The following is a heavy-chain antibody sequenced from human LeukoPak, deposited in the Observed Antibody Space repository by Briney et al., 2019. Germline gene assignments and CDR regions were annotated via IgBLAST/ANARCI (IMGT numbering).Heavy chain of an antibody. V-gene: IGHV1-2*02. CDR3: ARDVRITMVRGVILGYYYYYMDV. D-gene: IGHD3-10*01. Sequence: ASVKVSCKASGGTFSSYAISWVRQAPGQGLEWMGWINPNSGGTNYAQKFQGRVTMTRDTSISTAYMELSRLRSDDTAVYYCARDVRITMVRGVILGYYYYYMDVWGKGTTVTVSS. CDR1: GGTFSSYA. CDR2: INPNSGGT. J-gene: IGHJ6*03.